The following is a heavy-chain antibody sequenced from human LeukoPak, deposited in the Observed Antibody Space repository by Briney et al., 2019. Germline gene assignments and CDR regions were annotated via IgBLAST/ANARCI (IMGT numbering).Heavy chain of an antibody. Sequence: ASVKVSCKASGYTFTSYDINWVRQATGQGLEWMGWMNPNSGNTGYAQKFQGRVTMTRNTSISTAYMELSSLRSEDTALYHCAKCSSTSCYAGDWFDPWGQGTLVTVSS. CDR1: GYTFTSYD. D-gene: IGHD2-2*01. V-gene: IGHV1-8*01. CDR2: MNPNSGNT. CDR3: AKCSSTSCYAGDWFDP. J-gene: IGHJ5*02.